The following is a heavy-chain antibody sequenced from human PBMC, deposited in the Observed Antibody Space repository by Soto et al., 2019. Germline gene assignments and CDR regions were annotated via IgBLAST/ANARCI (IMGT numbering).Heavy chain of an antibody. CDR2: IYYSGST. Sequence: PSETLSLTCTVSGGSISSSSYYWGWIRQPPGKGLEWIGYIYYSGSTNYNPSLKSRVTISVDTSKNQFSLKLSSVTAADTAVYYCAIDYYDSSGYYPYYYYYGMDVWGQGTTVTVSS. V-gene: IGHV4-61*01. D-gene: IGHD3-22*01. CDR1: GGSISSSSYY. J-gene: IGHJ6*02. CDR3: AIDYYDSSGYYPYYYYYGMDV.